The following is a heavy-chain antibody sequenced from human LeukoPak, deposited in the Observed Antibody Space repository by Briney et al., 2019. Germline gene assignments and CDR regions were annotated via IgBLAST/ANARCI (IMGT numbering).Heavy chain of an antibody. D-gene: IGHD6-13*01. V-gene: IGHV4-4*02. J-gene: IGHJ4*02. CDR3: SRIAAAPATYYFDY. CDR2: IYHSGST. CDR1: GGSISSSNW. Sequence: SGTLSLTCAVSGGSISSSNWWSWVRQPPGKGLEWIGEIYHSGSTNYNPSLKSRVTISVDKSKNQFSLKLSSVTAADTAAYYCSRIAAAPATYYFDYWGQGTLVTVSS.